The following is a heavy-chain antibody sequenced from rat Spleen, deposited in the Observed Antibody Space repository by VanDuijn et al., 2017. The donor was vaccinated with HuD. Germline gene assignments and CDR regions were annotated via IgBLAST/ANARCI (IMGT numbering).Heavy chain of an antibody. J-gene: IGHJ3*01. CDR2: IKAKSNNYAN. CDR1: GFTFSYAW. V-gene: IGHV6-8*01. CDR3: TWDYYDATYYYRFTY. D-gene: IGHD1-12*02. Sequence: EVQLVETGGSLVQPGKSLKLTCATSGFTFSYAWMHWIRQSPEKTLEWVAQIKAKSNNYANYYAESVKGRLTISRDDYKSSVYLQMNNLKEEDTAIYYCTWDYYDATYYYRFTYWGQGTLVTVSS.